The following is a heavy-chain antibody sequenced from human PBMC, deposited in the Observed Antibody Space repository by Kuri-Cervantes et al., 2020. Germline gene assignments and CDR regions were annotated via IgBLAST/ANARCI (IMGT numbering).Heavy chain of an antibody. CDR2: ISGSGGST. V-gene: IGHV3-23*01. D-gene: IGHD6-25*01. J-gene: IGHJ6*02. CDR3: ARDALAGGFGYGTDV. CDR1: GFTFSSYA. Sequence: GGSLRLSCAASGFTFSSYAMSWVRQAPGKGLEWVSAISGSGGSTYYADSVKGRFTISRDNSKNTLYLQMNSLRAEDTAVYCCARDALAGGFGYGTDVWGQGTTVTVSS.